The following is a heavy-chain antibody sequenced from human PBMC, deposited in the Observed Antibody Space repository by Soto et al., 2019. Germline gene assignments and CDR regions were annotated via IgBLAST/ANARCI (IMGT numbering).Heavy chain of an antibody. D-gene: IGHD2-15*01. Sequence: QVQVQESGPGLVKPSETLSLTCTVSGGSISSYYWSWIRQPPGKGLEWIGYIYYSGSTNYNPSLKSRVTISVDTSKNQFSLKLSSVTAADTAVYYCARDLGGYCSGGSCHNWFDPWGQGTLVTVSS. V-gene: IGHV4-59*01. CDR3: ARDLGGYCSGGSCHNWFDP. CDR1: GGSISSYY. CDR2: IYYSGST. J-gene: IGHJ5*02.